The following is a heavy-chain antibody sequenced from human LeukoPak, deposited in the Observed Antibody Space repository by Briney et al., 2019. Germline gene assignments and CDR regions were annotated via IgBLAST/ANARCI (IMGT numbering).Heavy chain of an antibody. CDR3: ARVVARSSWSNWFDP. D-gene: IGHD6-13*01. CDR1: GGSISSYY. Sequence: SETLSPTCTVSGGSISSYYWSWIRQPPGKGLEWIGYIYYSGSTNYNPSLKSRVTISVDTSKNQFSLKLSSVTAADTAVYYCARVVARSSWSNWFDPWGQGTLVTVSS. V-gene: IGHV4-59*01. CDR2: IYYSGST. J-gene: IGHJ5*02.